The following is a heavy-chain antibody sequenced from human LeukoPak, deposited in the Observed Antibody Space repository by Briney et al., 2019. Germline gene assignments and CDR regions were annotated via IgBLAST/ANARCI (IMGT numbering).Heavy chain of an antibody. CDR3: ARRTDSYGYYSY. D-gene: IGHD5-18*01. CDR1: GFNFNFYS. CDR2: ISSTSSPI. J-gene: IGHJ4*02. Sequence: GGSLRLSCAASGFNFNFYSMNWVRQAPGKGLEWVSYISSTSSPIYYTDSVKGRFTISRDNARNSLHLQMNSLRDEDTAVYYCARRTDSYGYYSYWGQGTLVTVSS. V-gene: IGHV3-48*02.